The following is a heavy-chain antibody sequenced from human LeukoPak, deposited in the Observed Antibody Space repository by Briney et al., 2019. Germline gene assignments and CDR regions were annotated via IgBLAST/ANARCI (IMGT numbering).Heavy chain of an antibody. CDR1: GGTFSSYA. V-gene: IGHV1-69*05. CDR2: IIPIFGTA. D-gene: IGHD6-13*01. CDR3: AREIRYSSWDN. Sequence: SVKVSCKASGGTFSSYAISWVRQAPGQGLEWMGRIIPIFGTASYAQKFQGRVTITTDESTSTAYMELSSLRSEDTAVYYCAREIRYSSWDNWGQGTLVTVSS. J-gene: IGHJ4*02.